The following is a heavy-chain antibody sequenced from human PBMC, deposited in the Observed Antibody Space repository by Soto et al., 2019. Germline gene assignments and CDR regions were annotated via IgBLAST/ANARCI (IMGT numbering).Heavy chain of an antibody. CDR1: GGSISSGGYY. V-gene: IGHV4-31*03. CDR2: IYYSGST. Sequence: QVQLQESGPGLVKPSQTLSLTCTVSGGSISSGGYYWSWIRQHPGKGLEWIGYIYYSGSTYYNPSLKSRVTISVDTYKNQYSLKLSSVTAADTAVYYCARGGCYDPPFDYWGQGTLVTVSS. D-gene: IGHD1-26*01. CDR3: ARGGCYDPPFDY. J-gene: IGHJ4*02.